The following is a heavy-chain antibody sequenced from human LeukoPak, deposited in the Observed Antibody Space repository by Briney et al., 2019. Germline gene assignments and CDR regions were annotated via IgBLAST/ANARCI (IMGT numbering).Heavy chain of an antibody. J-gene: IGHJ4*02. Sequence: PSETLSLTCAVYGGSFSGYYWSWIRQPPGEGLEWIGEINHSGSTNYNPSLKSRVTISVDTSKNQFSLKLSSVTAAGTAVYYCARLLGTGVCYFDYWGQGTLVTVSS. V-gene: IGHV4-34*01. CDR2: INHSGST. CDR3: ARLLGTGVCYFDY. D-gene: IGHD2-8*01. CDR1: GGSFSGYY.